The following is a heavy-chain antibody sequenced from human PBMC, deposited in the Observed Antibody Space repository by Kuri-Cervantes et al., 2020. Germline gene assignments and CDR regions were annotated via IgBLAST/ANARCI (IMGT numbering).Heavy chain of an antibody. CDR3: ARGPMITFGGVIAN. J-gene: IGHJ4*02. V-gene: IGHV1-3*01. D-gene: IGHD3-16*02. CDR1: GYTFTSYA. Sequence: ASVKVSCKASGYTFTSYAMHWVRQAPGQRLEWMGWINAGNGNTKYSQKFQGRVTITRDTSASTAYMELSSLRSEDTAVYYCARGPMITFGGVIANWGQGTLVTVSS. CDR2: INAGNGNT.